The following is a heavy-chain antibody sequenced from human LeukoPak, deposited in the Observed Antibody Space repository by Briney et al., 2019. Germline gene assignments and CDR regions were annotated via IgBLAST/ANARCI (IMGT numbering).Heavy chain of an antibody. J-gene: IGHJ3*02. CDR2: ISWNSGSI. CDR3: AKVTTVTAALYDAFDI. Sequence: GGSLRLSCAASGFTFDDYAMHWVRQAPGKGLEWVSGISWNSGSIGYADSVKGRFTISRDNAKNSLYLQMNSLRAEDTALYYCAKVTTVTAALYDAFDIWGQGTMVTVSS. V-gene: IGHV3-9*01. D-gene: IGHD4-17*01. CDR1: GFTFDDYA.